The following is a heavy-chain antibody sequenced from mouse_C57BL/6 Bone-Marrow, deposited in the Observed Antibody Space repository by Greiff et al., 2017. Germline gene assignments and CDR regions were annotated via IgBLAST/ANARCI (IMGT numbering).Heavy chain of an antibody. D-gene: IGHD2-1*01. CDR3: AKGGNYVGDY. J-gene: IGHJ2*01. CDR1: GYTFTSYW. Sequence: QVHVKQPGAELVRPGTSVKLSCKASGYTFTSYWMHWVKQRPGQGLEWIGVIDPSDSYTNYNQKFKGQATLTVDTSSSTAYMQLSSLTSEDSAVYYCAKGGNYVGDYWGQGTTLTVSS. V-gene: IGHV1-59*01. CDR2: IDPSDSYT.